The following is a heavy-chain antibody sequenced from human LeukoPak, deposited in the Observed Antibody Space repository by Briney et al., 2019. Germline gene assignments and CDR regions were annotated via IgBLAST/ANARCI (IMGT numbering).Heavy chain of an antibody. V-gene: IGHV4-39*07. CDR2: IYYSGST. D-gene: IGHD5-18*01. CDR1: GGSISSSSYY. Sequence: SETLSLTCTVSGGSISSSSYYWGWICQPPGKGLEWIGSIYYSGSTYYNPSLRSRVTISVDTSKNQFSLKLSSVTAADTAVYYCARDRSYGGFDYWGQGTLVTVSS. CDR3: ARDRSYGGFDY. J-gene: IGHJ4*02.